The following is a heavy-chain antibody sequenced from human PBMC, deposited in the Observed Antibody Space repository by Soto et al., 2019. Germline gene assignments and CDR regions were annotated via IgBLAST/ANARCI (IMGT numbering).Heavy chain of an antibody. Sequence: QVQLVQSGAEVKKPGSSVKVSCNASGGTFSSYAISWVRQAPGQGLEWMGGIIPIFGTANYAQKFQGRVTITADESMSTAYMELSSLRSEDTAVYYCARAPVLRYFDWLLYFDYWGQGTLVTVSS. V-gene: IGHV1-69*01. CDR1: GGTFSSYA. D-gene: IGHD3-9*01. J-gene: IGHJ4*02. CDR3: ARAPVLRYFDWLLYFDY. CDR2: IIPIFGTA.